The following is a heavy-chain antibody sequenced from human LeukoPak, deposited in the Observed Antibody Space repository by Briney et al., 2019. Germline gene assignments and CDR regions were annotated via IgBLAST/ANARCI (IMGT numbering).Heavy chain of an antibody. J-gene: IGHJ4*02. V-gene: IGHV3-20*04. Sequence: AGGSLRPSCVASGFRFDDYGMSWVRQAPGKGLEWVSGINWNGGSTGYADSVKGRFTIARDNAKNSLYLRMNSLRAEDTALYYCARGGSTGWYSFDYWGQGTLVTVSS. D-gene: IGHD6-19*01. CDR1: GFRFDDYG. CDR3: ARGGSTGWYSFDY. CDR2: INWNGGST.